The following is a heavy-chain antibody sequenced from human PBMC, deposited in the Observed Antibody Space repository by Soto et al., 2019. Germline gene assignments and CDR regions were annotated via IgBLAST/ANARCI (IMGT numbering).Heavy chain of an antibody. J-gene: IGHJ6*03. CDR1: GFTFSSYG. D-gene: IGHD3-10*01. V-gene: IGHV3-30*18. CDR3: AKDGNYYGSGSYYSAYYMDV. Sequence: GGSLRLSCAASGFTFSSYGMHWVRQAPGKGLEWVAVISYDGSNKYYADSVKGRFTISRDNSKNTRYLQMNSLRAEDTAVYDCAKDGNYYGSGSYYSAYYMDVWGKGTTVTVSS. CDR2: ISYDGSNK.